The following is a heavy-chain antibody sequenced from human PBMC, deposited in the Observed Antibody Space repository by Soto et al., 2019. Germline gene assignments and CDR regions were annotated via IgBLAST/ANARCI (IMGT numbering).Heavy chain of an antibody. CDR1: GFTFSSYA. V-gene: IGHV3-23*01. CDR3: AKGTGSWYLVDY. D-gene: IGHD6-13*01. J-gene: IGHJ4*02. Sequence: GGSLRLSCAASGFTFSSYAMHWVRQAPGKGLEWVSAISGSGGSTYYADSVKGRFTISRDNSKNTLYLQMNSLRAEDTAVYYCAKGTGSWYLVDYWGQGTLVTVSS. CDR2: ISGSGGST.